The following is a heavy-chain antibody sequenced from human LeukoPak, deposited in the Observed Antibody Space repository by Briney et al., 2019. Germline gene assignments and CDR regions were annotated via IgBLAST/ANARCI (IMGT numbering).Heavy chain of an antibody. CDR3: ASYASGYNWLKA. Sequence: ASVKVSCKASGHTFTAYYMHWVRQAPGQGLEWMGWIHAGNGDTKYAQKFQGRVTVTRDTSITTAYMELSSLRSDDTAVYYCASYASGYNWLKAWGQGTLVPVSS. CDR2: IHAGNGDT. D-gene: IGHD3-10*01. J-gene: IGHJ5*02. V-gene: IGHV1-2*02. CDR1: GHTFTAYY.